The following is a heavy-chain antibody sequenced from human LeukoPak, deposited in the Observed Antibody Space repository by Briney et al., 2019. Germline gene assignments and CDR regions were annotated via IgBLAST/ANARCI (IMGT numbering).Heavy chain of an antibody. Sequence: GGSLRLSCAASGFTFSNYAMHWVRQAPGKGLEWVSYISSSGRTIHYADSVKGRFTISRDNARNSLYLQMNSLRAEDTAVYYCARDRTFDYWGQGTLVTVSS. CDR3: ARDRTFDY. CDR2: ISSSGRTI. J-gene: IGHJ4*02. CDR1: GFTFSNYA. D-gene: IGHD1/OR15-1a*01. V-gene: IGHV3-48*03.